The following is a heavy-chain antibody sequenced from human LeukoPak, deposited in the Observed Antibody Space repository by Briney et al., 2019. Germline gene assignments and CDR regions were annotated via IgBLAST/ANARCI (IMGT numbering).Heavy chain of an antibody. CDR3: ARDARDVLLWFGELLWFDY. CDR1: GYTFTCYY. CDR2: INPNSGGT. Sequence: ASVKVSCKASGYTFTCYYMHWVRQAPGQGLEWMGWINPNSGGTNYAQKFQGRVTMTRDTSISTAYMELSRLRSDDTAVYYCARDARDVLLWFGELLWFDYWGQGTLVTVSS. J-gene: IGHJ4*02. D-gene: IGHD3-10*01. V-gene: IGHV1-2*02.